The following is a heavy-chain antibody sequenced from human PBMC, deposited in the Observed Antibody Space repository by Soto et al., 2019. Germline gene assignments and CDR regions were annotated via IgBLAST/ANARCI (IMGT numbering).Heavy chain of an antibody. CDR1: GFTFSSYG. CDR3: ARYWNGMDV. V-gene: IGHV3-33*01. D-gene: IGHD2-15*01. J-gene: IGHJ6*02. CDR2: IWYDGSNK. Sequence: QVQLVESGGGVVQPGRSLRLSCAASGFTFSSYGIHWVRQAPGKGLEWVAVIWYDGSNKYYADSVKGRFSISRDNSKNTVHLQINSLTAEDTAEYHCARYWNGMDVWGQGTTVTISS.